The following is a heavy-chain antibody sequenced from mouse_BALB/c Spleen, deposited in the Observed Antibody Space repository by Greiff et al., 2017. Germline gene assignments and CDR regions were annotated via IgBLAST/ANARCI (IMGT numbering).Heavy chain of an antibody. Sequence: VQLKESGAELVKPGASVKLSCTASGFNIKDTYMHWVKQRPEQGLEWIGRIDPANGNTKYDPKFQGKATITADTSSNTAYLQLSSLTSEDTAVYYCANTGRGAWFAYWGQGTLVTVSA. J-gene: IGHJ3*01. V-gene: IGHV14-3*02. D-gene: IGHD4-1*01. CDR2: IDPANGNT. CDR1: GFNIKDTY. CDR3: ANTGRGAWFAY.